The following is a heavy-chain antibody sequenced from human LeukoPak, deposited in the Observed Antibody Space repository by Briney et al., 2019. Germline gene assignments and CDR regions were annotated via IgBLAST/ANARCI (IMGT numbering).Heavy chain of an antibody. J-gene: IGHJ4*02. V-gene: IGHV1-69*04. CDR2: IIPILGIA. D-gene: IGHD6-13*01. CDR3: ARDVTPAAGDY. Sequence: SVKVSCKASGGTFSSYAISWVRQAPGQGPEWMGRIIPILGIANYAQKFQGRVTITADKSTSTAYMELSSLRSEDTAVYYCARDVTPAAGDYWGQGTLVTVSS. CDR1: GGTFSSYA.